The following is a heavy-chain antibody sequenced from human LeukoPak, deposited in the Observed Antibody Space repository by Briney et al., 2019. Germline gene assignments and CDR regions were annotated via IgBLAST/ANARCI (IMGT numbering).Heavy chain of an antibody. CDR3: ARQYWDLGTDPIDY. J-gene: IGHJ4*02. CDR2: IWYDGSNK. D-gene: IGHD1-26*01. Sequence: PGRSLRLSCAASGFTFSSYGVHWVRQAPGKGLEWVAVIWYDGSNKYYADSVKGRFTISRDNSKNTLYLQMNSLRAEDTAVYYCARQYWDLGTDPIDYWGQGTLVTVSS. V-gene: IGHV3-33*01. CDR1: GFTFSSYG.